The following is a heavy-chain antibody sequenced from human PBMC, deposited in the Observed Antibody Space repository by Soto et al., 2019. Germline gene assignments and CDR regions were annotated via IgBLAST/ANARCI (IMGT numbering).Heavy chain of an antibody. J-gene: IGHJ4*02. CDR3: TTDREVLSGYCSSTSGYTDY. CDR1: GFTFSNAW. D-gene: IGHD2-2*02. Sequence: EVQLVESGGGLVKPGGSLRLSCAASGFTFSNAWMSWVRQAPGKGLEWVGRIKSKTDGGTTDYAAPVKGRFTISRDDSKNTLYLQMNSLKTDDTAVYYCTTDREVLSGYCSSTSGYTDYWGQGTLVTVSS. V-gene: IGHV3-15*01. CDR2: IKSKTDGGTT.